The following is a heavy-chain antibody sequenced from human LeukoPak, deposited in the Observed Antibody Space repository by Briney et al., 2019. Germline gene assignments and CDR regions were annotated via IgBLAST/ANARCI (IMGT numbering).Heavy chain of an antibody. V-gene: IGHV4-61*02. Sequence: SETLSLTCTVSGGSISSGSYYWSWIRQPAGKGLEWIGRIYTSGSTNYNPSLKSRVTISVDTSKNQFSLKLSSVTAADTAVYYCARDDPENYFDYWGQGTLVTVSS. CDR2: IYTSGST. CDR1: GGSISSGSYY. CDR3: ARDDPENYFDY. J-gene: IGHJ4*02.